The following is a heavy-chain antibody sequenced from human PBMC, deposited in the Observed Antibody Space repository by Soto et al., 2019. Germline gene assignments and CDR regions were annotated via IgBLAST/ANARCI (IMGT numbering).Heavy chain of an antibody. D-gene: IGHD3-10*01. V-gene: IGHV3-11*01. J-gene: IGHJ4*02. CDR3: ASDPYYYASGF. Sequence: QVQLVEPGGGLVEPGGSLRLSCAASGFRFSDHYMTWIRQAPGKGLEWVSKISGDGTTIYYADSVKGRFTVSRDNANSSVYLQMNSLSAEDTAVYYCASDPYYYASGFWGQGTLVAVSS. CDR2: ISGDGTTI. CDR1: GFRFSDHY.